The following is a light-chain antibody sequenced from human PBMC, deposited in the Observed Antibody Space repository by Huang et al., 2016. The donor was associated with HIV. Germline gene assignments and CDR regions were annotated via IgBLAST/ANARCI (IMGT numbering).Light chain of an antibody. V-gene: IGKV3-20*01. CDR3: QQYGSSPRLT. Sequence: EIALKQSPGTLFLSPGERASLPCRASPSVSSSYLAWYQQKPRAAPRLLMYGASSRGAGSADRFSGGGCGTDVTLTISRLEAEEDAVYYCQQYGSSPRLTFGGGTKVEI. CDR1: PSVSSSY. J-gene: IGKJ4*01. CDR2: GAS.